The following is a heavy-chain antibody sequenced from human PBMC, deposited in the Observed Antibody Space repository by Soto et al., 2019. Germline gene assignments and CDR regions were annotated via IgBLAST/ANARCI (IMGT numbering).Heavy chain of an antibody. CDR2: IYYSGST. CDR3: AGRDSSGYDY. CDR1: GGSISSYY. Sequence: SETLSLTCTVSGGSISSYYWSWIRQPPGKGLEWIGYIYYSGSTNYNPSLKSRVTISVDTSKNQFSLKLSSVTAADTAVYYCAGRDSSGYDYWGQGNLVTVSS. J-gene: IGHJ4*02. V-gene: IGHV4-59*01. D-gene: IGHD6-19*01.